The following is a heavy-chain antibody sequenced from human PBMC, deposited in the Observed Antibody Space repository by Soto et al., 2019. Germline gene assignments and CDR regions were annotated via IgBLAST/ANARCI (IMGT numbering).Heavy chain of an antibody. J-gene: IGHJ6*03. D-gene: IGHD1-1*01. V-gene: IGHV3-74*01. Sequence: EVQLVESGGALVQPGGSVRLSCAASGFPFSAYWMHWVRQVPGQGLVWISRMNSDGSTINYADSVKGRFTISRDNAENTLYLQMNSLRAEDTAVYYCARDVENDGNYYIDARGKVTTVTVSS. CDR3: ARDVENDGNYYIDA. CDR1: GFPFSAYW. CDR2: MNSDGSTI.